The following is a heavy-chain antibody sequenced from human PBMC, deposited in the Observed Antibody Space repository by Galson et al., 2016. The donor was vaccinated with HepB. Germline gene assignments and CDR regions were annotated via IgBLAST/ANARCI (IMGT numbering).Heavy chain of an antibody. J-gene: IGHJ4*02. Sequence: SLRLSCAASGFSFSNSGMSWVRQAPGRGLEWVAGITRNGDATHYADIVQGRFTISRDNSKNTPYLYMNNLTAGDTAIYYCGKHGGFDYWGQGALVTVSS. D-gene: IGHD3-16*01. CDR2: ITRNGDAT. V-gene: IGHV3-23*01. CDR1: GFSFSNSG. CDR3: GKHGGFDY.